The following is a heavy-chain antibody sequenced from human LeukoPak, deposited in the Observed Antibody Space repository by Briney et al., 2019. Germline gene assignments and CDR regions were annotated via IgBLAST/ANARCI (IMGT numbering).Heavy chain of an antibody. CDR1: GGSFSGYY. CDR3: ARAYRYGDFDY. CDR2: IHHSGST. Sequence: SETLSLTCAVYGGSFSGYYWSWIRQPPGKGLEWIGYIHHSGSTYYNPSLKSRVTISVDRSKNQFSLKLSSVTAADTAVYYCARAYRYGDFDYWGQGTLVTVSS. D-gene: IGHD4-17*01. J-gene: IGHJ4*02. V-gene: IGHV4-34*01.